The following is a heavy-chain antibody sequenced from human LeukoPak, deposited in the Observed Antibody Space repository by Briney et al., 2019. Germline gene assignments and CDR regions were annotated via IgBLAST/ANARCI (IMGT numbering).Heavy chain of an antibody. CDR3: ARPRIQLWYGEYFQH. CDR2: IKQDGREK. J-gene: IGHJ1*01. V-gene: IGHV3-7*03. CDR1: GFTFSSYW. D-gene: IGHD5-18*01. Sequence: GGSLRLSCAASGFTFSSYWMSWVRQAPGKGLEWVANIKQDGREKYYVDSVKGRFTISRDNAKNSLYLQMNSLRAEDTAVYYCARPRIQLWYGEYFQHWGQGTLVTVSS.